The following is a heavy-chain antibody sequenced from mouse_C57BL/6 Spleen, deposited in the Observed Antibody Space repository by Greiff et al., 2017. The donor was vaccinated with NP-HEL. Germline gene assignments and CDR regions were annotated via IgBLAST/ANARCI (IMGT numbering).Heavy chain of an antibody. CDR2: FLPGSGST. CDR1: GYPFTGCW. D-gene: IGHD2-2*01. Sequence: VQLQQSGAELMKPGASVTLSCKATGYPFTGCWLEWVKRQPGRGLEWIGEFLPGSGSTNYNEKFKGRTTFTADTSSNTAYMQLSSLTTEDSAIYYCARWLRHVYYAMDYWGQGTSVTVSS. J-gene: IGHJ4*01. CDR3: ARWLRHVYYAMDY. V-gene: IGHV1-9*01.